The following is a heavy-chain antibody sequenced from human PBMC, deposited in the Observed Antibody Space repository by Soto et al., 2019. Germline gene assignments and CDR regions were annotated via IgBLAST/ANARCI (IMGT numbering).Heavy chain of an antibody. J-gene: IGHJ4*02. Sequence: ASVKVSCKASGYTFTSYGISWVRQAPGQGLEWMGWISAYNGNTNYAQKLQGRVTMTTDTSTRTAYMELRSLRSDDTAVYYCAREGADSSGWYTIPFDYWGQGTLVTVSS. CDR1: GYTFTSYG. CDR3: AREGADSSGWYTIPFDY. CDR2: ISAYNGNT. V-gene: IGHV1-18*01. D-gene: IGHD6-19*01.